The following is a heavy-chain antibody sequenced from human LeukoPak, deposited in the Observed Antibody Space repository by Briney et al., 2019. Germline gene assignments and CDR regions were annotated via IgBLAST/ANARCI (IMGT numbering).Heavy chain of an antibody. CDR1: GYTFTSYA. CDR3: ARDPQPDTMIVVRGAFDI. J-gene: IGHJ3*02. CDR2: ISAYNGNT. V-gene: IGHV1-18*01. Sequence: ASVKVSCKASGYTFTSYAMHWVREAPGQRLEWMGWISAYNGNTNYAQKLQGRVTMTTDTSTSTAYMELRSLRSDDTAVYYCARDPQPDTMIVVRGAFDIWGQGTMVTVSS. D-gene: IGHD3-22*01.